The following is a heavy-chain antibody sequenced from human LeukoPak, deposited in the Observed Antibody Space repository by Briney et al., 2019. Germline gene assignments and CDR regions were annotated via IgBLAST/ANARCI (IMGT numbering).Heavy chain of an antibody. CDR1: GYTFTSYD. Sequence: ASVKVSCKASGYTFTSYDINWVRQATGQGLEWMGWMNPNSGNTGYAQKFQGRVTITRNTSISTAYMELSSLRSDDTAVYYCARQGRVRDFLDYWGQGTLVTVSS. CDR3: ARQGRVRDFLDY. CDR2: MNPNSGNT. V-gene: IGHV1-8*03. D-gene: IGHD3/OR15-3a*01. J-gene: IGHJ4*02.